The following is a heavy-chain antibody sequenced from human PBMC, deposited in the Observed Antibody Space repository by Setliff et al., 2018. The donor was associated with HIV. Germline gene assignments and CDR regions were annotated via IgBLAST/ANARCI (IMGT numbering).Heavy chain of an antibody. V-gene: IGHV1-18*01. CDR3: ARGPPIVVVPAALLTFDY. CDR1: GGNFSTYG. CDR2: ISGYNGNT. Sequence: ASVKVSCKASGGNFSTYGISWVRQAPGQGLEWMGWISGYNGNTKYAQNMQGRVTMTTDTSTTTAYMELRSLRSDDTAVYYCARGPPIVVVPAALLTFDYWGQGTLVTVSS. D-gene: IGHD2-2*01. J-gene: IGHJ4*02.